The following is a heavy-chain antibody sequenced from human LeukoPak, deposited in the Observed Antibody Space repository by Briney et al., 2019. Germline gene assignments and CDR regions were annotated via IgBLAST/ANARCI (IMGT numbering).Heavy chain of an antibody. CDR3: VGIPNGANFPNWFDP. V-gene: IGHV3-21*01. Sequence: KTGGSLRLSCAASGFTFSNYNMNWVRRAPGKGLEWVSSISGKSNNIYYADSVKGRFTISRDNTKNSLYLQMNSLRAEDTAMYYCVGIPNGANFPNWFDPWGQGTLVTVSS. CDR2: ISGKSNNI. CDR1: GFTFSNYN. D-gene: IGHD4/OR15-4a*01. J-gene: IGHJ5*02.